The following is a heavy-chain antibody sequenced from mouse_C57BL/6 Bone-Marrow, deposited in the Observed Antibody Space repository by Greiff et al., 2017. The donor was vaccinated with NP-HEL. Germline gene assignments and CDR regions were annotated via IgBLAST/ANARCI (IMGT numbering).Heavy chain of an antibody. V-gene: IGHV5-6*01. CDR2: ISSGGSYP. J-gene: IGHJ3*01. CDR3: ARHGAWFAY. CDR1: GFTFSSYG. Sequence: EVHLVESGGDLVKPGGSLKLSCAASGFTFSSYGMSWVRQTPDKRLEWVATISSGGSYPYYPDSVKGRFTISRDNAKNTLYLQMSSLKSEDTAMYYCARHGAWFAYWGQGTLVTVSA.